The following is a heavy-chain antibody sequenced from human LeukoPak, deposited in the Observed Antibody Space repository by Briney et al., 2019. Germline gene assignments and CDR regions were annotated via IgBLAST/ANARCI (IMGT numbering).Heavy chain of an antibody. J-gene: IGHJ4*02. CDR1: GGSISSGGYY. V-gene: IGHV4-30-2*01. CDR2: IYHSGST. Sequence: PSQTLSLTCTVSGGSISSGGYYWSWIRQPPGKGLEWIGYIYHSGSTYYNPSLKSRVTISVDRSKNQFSLKLSSVTAADTAVYYCARHRSYFSYSSSSDYFDYWGQGTLVTVSS. CDR3: ARHRSYFSYSSSSDYFDY. D-gene: IGHD6-6*01.